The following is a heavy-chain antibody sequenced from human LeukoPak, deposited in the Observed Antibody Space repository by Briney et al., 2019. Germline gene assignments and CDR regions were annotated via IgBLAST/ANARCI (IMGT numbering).Heavy chain of an antibody. J-gene: IGHJ6*02. CDR1: GFTFDDYA. CDR3: AREREMATIYNYYYGMDV. V-gene: IGHV3-23*01. Sequence: GGSLRLSCAASGFTFDDYAMHWVRQAPGKGLEWVSAISGSGGSTYYADSVKGRFTISRDNSKNTLYLQMNSLRAEDTAVYYCAREREMATIYNYYYGMDVWGQGTTVTVSS. D-gene: IGHD5-24*01. CDR2: ISGSGGST.